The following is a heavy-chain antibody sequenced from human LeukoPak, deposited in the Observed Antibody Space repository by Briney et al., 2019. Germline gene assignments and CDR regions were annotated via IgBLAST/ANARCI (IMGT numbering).Heavy chain of an antibody. Sequence: SETLSLTCAVSGSSIRNSFYWGWVRQPPGKGLEWIGSMYHSGSTYYNPSLKSRVTISVDTSKNRVSLKLTSVTAADSAVYYCVRLRRGSGSPYYFDYWGQGTLVTVSS. CDR2: MYHSGST. J-gene: IGHJ4*02. V-gene: IGHV4-38-2*01. CDR1: GSSIRNSFY. D-gene: IGHD6-19*01. CDR3: VRLRRGSGSPYYFDY.